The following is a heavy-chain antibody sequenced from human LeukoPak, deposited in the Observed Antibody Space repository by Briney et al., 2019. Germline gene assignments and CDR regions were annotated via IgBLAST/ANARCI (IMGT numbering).Heavy chain of an antibody. CDR2: INPNSGGT. J-gene: IGHJ4*02. V-gene: IGHV1-2*02. D-gene: IGHD5-18*01. CDR3: ARGARLGYSYGYGRIYYFDY. Sequence: ASVKVSCKASGYTFTGYYMHWVRQAPGQGLEWMGWINPNSGGTNYAQKFQGRVTMTRDTSISTAYMELSRLRSDDTAVYYCARGARLGYSYGYGRIYYFDYWGQGTLVTVSS. CDR1: GYTFTGYY.